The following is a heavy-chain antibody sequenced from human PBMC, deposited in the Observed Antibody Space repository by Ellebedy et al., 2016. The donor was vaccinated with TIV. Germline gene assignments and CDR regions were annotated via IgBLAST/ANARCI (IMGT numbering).Heavy chain of an antibody. CDR3: ARGYYDGSGYFYTYFHY. D-gene: IGHD3-22*01. CDR1: GGIFSMSA. V-gene: IGHV1-69*13. J-gene: IGHJ1*01. Sequence: AASVKVSCKTSGGIFSMSAISWVRQAPGHGLEWMGGIIPALVTPDYAQKFQGRLTITADESTTTVNMELRSLTSDDTAMYFCARGYYDGSGYFYTYFHYWGQGTLVTVSA. CDR2: IIPALVTP.